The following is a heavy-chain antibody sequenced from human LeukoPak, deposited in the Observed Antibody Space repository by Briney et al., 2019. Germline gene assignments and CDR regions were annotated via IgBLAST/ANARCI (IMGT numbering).Heavy chain of an antibody. V-gene: IGHV1-2*02. CDR3: ARAGYSGYDDFDY. J-gene: IGHJ4*02. CDR2: INPNSGGT. CDR1: GYTFTGYY. Sequence: ASVKVSCKASGYTFTGYYMHWMRQAPGQGLEWMGWINPNSGGTNYAQKFQGRVTMTRDTSISTAYMELSRLRSDDTAVYYCARAGYSGYDDFDYWGQGTLVTVSS. D-gene: IGHD5-12*01.